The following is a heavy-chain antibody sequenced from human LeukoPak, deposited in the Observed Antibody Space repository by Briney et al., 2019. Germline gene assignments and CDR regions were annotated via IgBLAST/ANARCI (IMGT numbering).Heavy chain of an antibody. CDR2: VCYSGST. D-gene: IGHD6-19*01. CDR3: ARKFGTGWFFDY. CDR1: GGSLSSYY. Sequence: PSETLSLTCTVSGGSLSSYYWTWVRQPPGKGLEWIGSVCYSGSTDYEPSLTSRVTITLHTSNNQFSLNLRSVTAADTAVYYCARKFGTGWFFDYWGRGTLVTVSS. V-gene: IGHV4-59*01. J-gene: IGHJ4*02.